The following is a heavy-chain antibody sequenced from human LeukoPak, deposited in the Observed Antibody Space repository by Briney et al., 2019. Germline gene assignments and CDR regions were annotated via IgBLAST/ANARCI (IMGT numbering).Heavy chain of an antibody. CDR3: AKDLGSRWYFDY. D-gene: IGHD6-13*01. CDR2: ILYDGSNE. J-gene: IGHJ4*02. Sequence: PGGSLRLSCAASGFTFSGHGMHWVRQAPGKGLEWVAVILYDGSNEYYADSVEGRFTISRDNSKNTLYLQMNSLRAEDTAVYYCAKDLGSRWYFDYWGQGTLVTVSS. CDR1: GFTFSGHG. V-gene: IGHV3-30*18.